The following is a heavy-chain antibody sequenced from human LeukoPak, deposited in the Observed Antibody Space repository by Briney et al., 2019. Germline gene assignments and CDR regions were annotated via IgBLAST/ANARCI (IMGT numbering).Heavy chain of an antibody. V-gene: IGHV4-59*01. CDR2: IYYSGST. Sequence: SETLSLTCTVSGGSISSYYWSWIRQPPGKGLEWIGYIYYSGSTNYNPSLKSRVTISVDTSKNQFSLKLTSVTAADTAVYYCARTTEGGYTYGYFYYYYMDAWGKGTTVTISS. CDR3: ARTTEGGYTYGYFYYYYMDA. J-gene: IGHJ6*03. D-gene: IGHD5-18*01. CDR1: GGSISSYY.